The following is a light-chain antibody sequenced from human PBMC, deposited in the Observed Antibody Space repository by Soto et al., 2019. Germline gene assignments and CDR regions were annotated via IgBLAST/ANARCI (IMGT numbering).Light chain of an antibody. CDR2: GAS. J-gene: IGKJ1*01. Sequence: EIVLTQSPGTLSLSPGERATLSCRASQSVSSSYLAWYQQKPGQAPRLLIYGASSRATGIPARFSGSGSGTDFTLTISRLETEDFAVYYCQQYGRTPPGAVGQGTKVDSK. V-gene: IGKV3-20*01. CDR1: QSVSSSY. CDR3: QQYGRTPPGA.